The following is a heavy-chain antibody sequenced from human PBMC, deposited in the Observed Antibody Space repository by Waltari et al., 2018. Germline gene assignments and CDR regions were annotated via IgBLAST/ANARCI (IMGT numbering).Heavy chain of an antibody. D-gene: IGHD6-13*01. CDR3: ARGNVGYFQH. V-gene: IGHV4-34*01. J-gene: IGHJ1*01. Sequence: VQLQPWGAGLLTPSETLSPTCAVYGGSLSGYYWGGFRQPPGKGREWMGEIDQSGGTNYSPSFKSRVTISVDTSKMQFSLKLASVTAADTAVYYFARGNVGYFQHWGQGTLVSVSS. CDR2: IDQSGGT. CDR1: GGSLSGYY.